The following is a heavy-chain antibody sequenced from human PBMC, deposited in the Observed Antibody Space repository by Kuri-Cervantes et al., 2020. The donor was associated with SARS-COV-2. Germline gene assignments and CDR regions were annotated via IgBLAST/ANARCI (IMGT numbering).Heavy chain of an antibody. D-gene: IGHD2-2*01. CDR2: ISSSSSYT. CDR3: ARRRSGYCSSTSCYENYYYYYGMDV. CDR1: GFTSSDYY. J-gene: IGHJ6*02. V-gene: IGHV3-11*06. Sequence: GGSLRLSCAASGFTSSDYYMSWIRQAPGKGLEWVSYISSSSSYTNYADSVKGRFTISRDNVKNSLYLQMNSLRAEDTAVYYCARRRSGYCSSTSCYENYYYYYGMDVWGQGTTVTVSS.